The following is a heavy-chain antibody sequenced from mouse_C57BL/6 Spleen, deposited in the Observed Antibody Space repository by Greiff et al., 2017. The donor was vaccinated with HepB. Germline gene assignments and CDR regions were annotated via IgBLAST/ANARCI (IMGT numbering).Heavy chain of an antibody. Sequence: EVMLVESGEGLVKPGGSLKLSCAASGFTFSSYAMSWVRQTPEKRLEWVAYISSGGDYIYYADTVKGRFTISRDNARNTLYLQMSSLKSEDTAMYYCTRDPRQLSPAWFAYWGQGTLVTVSA. CDR1: GFTFSSYA. D-gene: IGHD3-2*02. V-gene: IGHV5-9-1*02. CDR2: ISSGGDYI. J-gene: IGHJ3*01. CDR3: TRDPRQLSPAWFAY.